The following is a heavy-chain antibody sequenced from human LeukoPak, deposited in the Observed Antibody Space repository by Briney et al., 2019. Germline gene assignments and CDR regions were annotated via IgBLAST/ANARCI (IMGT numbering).Heavy chain of an antibody. CDR2: IKHDGAEK. V-gene: IGHV3-7*01. CDR3: VGDPGDY. J-gene: IGHJ4*02. CDR1: GFSFSTYW. Sequence: GGSLRLSCTASGFSFSTYWMSWVRQAPGKGLEWVAHIKHDGAEKYYVDSVKGRFTISRDNAKNSLYLQMTTLRGEDTAEYYCVGDPGDYWGQGTLVSVSS.